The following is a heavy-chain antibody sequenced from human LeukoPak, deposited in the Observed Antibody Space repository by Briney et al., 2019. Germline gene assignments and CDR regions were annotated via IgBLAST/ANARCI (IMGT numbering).Heavy chain of an antibody. CDR2: ISGSGGST. CDR3: AKALLLWFGDT. CDR1: GFTFSSYG. J-gene: IGHJ5*02. V-gene: IGHV3-23*01. D-gene: IGHD3-10*01. Sequence: HSGRSLRLSCAASGFTFSSYGMSWVRQAPGKGLEWVSAISGSGGSTYYADSVKGRFTISRDNSKNTLYLQMNSLRAEDTAVYYCAKALLLWFGDTWGQGTLVTVSS.